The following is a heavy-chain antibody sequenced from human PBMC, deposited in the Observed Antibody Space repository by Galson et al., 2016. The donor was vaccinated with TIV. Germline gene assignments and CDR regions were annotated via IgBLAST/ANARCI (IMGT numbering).Heavy chain of an antibody. CDR3: ARSRSKAGTTDPAS. D-gene: IGHD1-1*01. Sequence: SLRLSCAASGFTFTSYGMHWVRQAPGKGLEWVAVIWYDGSNKYYADSVKGRFTISRDTSKNTLYLQMNSLRADDTAVYYCARSRSKAGTTDPASWGQGTLLTVPS. V-gene: IGHV3-33*01. J-gene: IGHJ5*02. CDR2: IWYDGSNK. CDR1: GFTFTSYG.